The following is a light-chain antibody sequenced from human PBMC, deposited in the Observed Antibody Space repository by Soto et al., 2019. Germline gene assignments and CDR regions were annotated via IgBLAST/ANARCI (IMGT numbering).Light chain of an antibody. Sequence: QSALTQPASVSGSPGQSITISCTGTSSDVGSYNLVSWYQHHPGKAPKLMIYEVSKRPSGVSNRFSGSKSGNTASLTISGLQAEDEADYYCCSYAGSSTLMFGGGTKLTV. CDR3: CSYAGSSTLM. J-gene: IGLJ3*02. CDR1: SSDVGSYNL. V-gene: IGLV2-23*02. CDR2: EVS.